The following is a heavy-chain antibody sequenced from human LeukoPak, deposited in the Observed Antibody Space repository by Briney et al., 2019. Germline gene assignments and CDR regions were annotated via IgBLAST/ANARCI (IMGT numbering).Heavy chain of an antibody. CDR3: AREIRYHDSSGFYYTFDY. CDR1: GYTFTSYG. D-gene: IGHD3-22*01. V-gene: IGHV1-18*01. CDR2: ISAYNGNT. J-gene: IGHJ4*02. Sequence: ASVKVSCKASGYTFTSYGISWVRQAPGQGLEWMGWISAYNGNTNYAQKLQGRVTMTTDTSTSTAYMELRSLRSDDTAVYYCAREIRYHDSSGFYYTFDYWGQGTLVTVSS.